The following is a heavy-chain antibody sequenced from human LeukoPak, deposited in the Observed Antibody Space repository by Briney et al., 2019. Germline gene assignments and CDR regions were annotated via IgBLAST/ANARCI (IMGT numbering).Heavy chain of an antibody. CDR2: IDYSGIT. J-gene: IGHJ4*02. D-gene: IGHD3-3*01. CDR1: GASVSSGDYY. V-gene: IGHV4-30-4*08. CDR3: ARLGNYDFWRGPFDY. Sequence: PSQTLSLTCTVSGASVSSGDYYWSWVRQPPGKGLEWIGYIDYSGITFYNPSLKSRDTISVDTSKNQFSLKLSSVTAADTAVYYCARLGNYDFWRGPFDYWGQGTLVTVSS.